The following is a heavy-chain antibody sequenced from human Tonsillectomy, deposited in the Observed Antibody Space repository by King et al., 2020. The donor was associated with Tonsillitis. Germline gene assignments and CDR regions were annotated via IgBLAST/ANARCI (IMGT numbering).Heavy chain of an antibody. CDR2: ISYDGSRK. V-gene: IGHV3-30*04. CDR1: GFTLSNYA. D-gene: IGHD6-13*01. Sequence: VQLVESGGGVVQPGRSLRLSCDASGFTLSNYAMNWVRQAPGKGLEWVAVISYDGSRKHYADYVKGRFTISRDNSKNTVYLQMNSLRPEDTAVYYCARDCGPGIAASGTLDPWGQGTLVTVSS. CDR3: ARDCGPGIAASGTLDP. J-gene: IGHJ5*02.